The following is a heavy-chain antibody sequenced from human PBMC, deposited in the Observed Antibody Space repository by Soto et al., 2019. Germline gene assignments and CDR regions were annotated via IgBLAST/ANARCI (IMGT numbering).Heavy chain of an antibody. V-gene: IGHV4-30-4*01. CDR2: IYRSGST. CDR3: ARRPYFAGSGSLDYFDY. J-gene: IGHJ4*02. Sequence: QVNLQESGPGLVRPSQTLSLTCTVSGGSISSGDVYWSWIRQAPGKDLEWIGYIYRSGSTTYNPSLKSRATISVDTSKNQFSLNLRSVTAADTAVYYCARRPYFAGSGSLDYFDYWGQGTLVTVSS. CDR1: GGSISSGDVY. D-gene: IGHD3-10*01.